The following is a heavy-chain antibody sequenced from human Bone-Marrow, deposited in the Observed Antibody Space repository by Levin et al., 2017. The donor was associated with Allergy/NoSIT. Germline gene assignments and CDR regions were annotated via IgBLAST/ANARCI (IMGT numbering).Heavy chain of an antibody. CDR3: AKVPSSFGGSYYFHH. J-gene: IGHJ1*01. D-gene: IGHD3-16*01. V-gene: IGHV3-9*01. CDR2: INWNSNTI. CDR1: GFTFDDFA. Sequence: GGSLRLSCAASGFTFDDFAMHWVRQAPEKGLEWVSGINWNSNTIDYADAVKGRFTISRDNAQNSLYLQMNSLRPEDTAFYYCAKVPSSFGGSYYFHHWGRGTLVTVSS.